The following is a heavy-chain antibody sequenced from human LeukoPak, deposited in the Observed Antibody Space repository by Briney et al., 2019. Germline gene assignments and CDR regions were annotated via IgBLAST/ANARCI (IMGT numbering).Heavy chain of an antibody. CDR2: VSSSGAYI. CDR1: GFTFSSYA. V-gene: IGHV3-21*01. Sequence: GGSLRLSCAASGFTFSSYAMNWIRQAPGKGLEWVASVSSSGAYIYYADLMEGRFTISRDNAKNSLILQMNSLRAEDTAVYYCARVGSQTSSFTYYYDSSGYYGPVGDYWGQGTLVTASS. D-gene: IGHD3-22*01. J-gene: IGHJ4*02. CDR3: ARVGSQTSSFTYYYDSSGYYGPVGDY.